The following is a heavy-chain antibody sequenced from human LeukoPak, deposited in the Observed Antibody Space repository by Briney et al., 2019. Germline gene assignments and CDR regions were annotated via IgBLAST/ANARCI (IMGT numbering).Heavy chain of an antibody. D-gene: IGHD2-15*01. V-gene: IGHV3-23*01. Sequence: GGSLRLSCAASGFTFGSYMMTWVRQAPGRGLEWVSTISSNGGSTYYADSVKGRFTISRDNSKNTLYLQMSSLRAEDTAVYYCARYCSGASCHSGVDNWGQGTLVPVSS. CDR2: ISSNGGST. CDR3: ARYCSGASCHSGVDN. CDR1: GFTFGSYM. J-gene: IGHJ4*02.